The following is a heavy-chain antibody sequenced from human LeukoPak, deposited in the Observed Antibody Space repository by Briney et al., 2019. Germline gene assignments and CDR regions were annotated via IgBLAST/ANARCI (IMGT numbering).Heavy chain of an antibody. Sequence: GGSLRLSCAASGFTFSSYGMHWVRQAPGKGKEWVTFIRYDGSNKYYADSVKGRFTISRDDSKSTLYLQMNSLRAEDTAVFYCARGDFWSGYRHAFDIWGQGTMVTVSS. V-gene: IGHV3-30*02. D-gene: IGHD3-3*01. J-gene: IGHJ3*02. CDR3: ARGDFWSGYRHAFDI. CDR2: IRYDGSNK. CDR1: GFTFSSYG.